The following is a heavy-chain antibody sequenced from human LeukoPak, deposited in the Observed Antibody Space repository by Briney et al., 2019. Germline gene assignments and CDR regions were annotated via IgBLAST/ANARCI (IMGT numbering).Heavy chain of an antibody. Sequence: SETLSLTCTVSGGSVSSGNYYWTWIRQPPGKGLEWIGYNSYSGSANYNPSLKSRVTILLDTSKNQFSLKLSSVSAADTAIYSCARRVSGDYGHWFDPWGQGTLVTVSS. CDR2: NSYSGSA. D-gene: IGHD4-17*01. J-gene: IGHJ5*02. CDR3: ARRVSGDYGHWFDP. V-gene: IGHV4-61*01. CDR1: GGSVSSGNYY.